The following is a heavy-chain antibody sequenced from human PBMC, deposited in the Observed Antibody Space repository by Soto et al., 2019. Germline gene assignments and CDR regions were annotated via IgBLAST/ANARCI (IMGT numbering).Heavy chain of an antibody. D-gene: IGHD6-13*01. Sequence: QVQLVESGGGVVQPGRSLRLSCAASGFTFNNYGMHWVRQAPGKGLEWVAVISNDGSDKYYADSVKGRLTISRDNSKNTVYPQMNSLRAEVTAVYYCAKDQGIAASHGIDWGQGTMVTVSS. CDR3: AKDQGIAASHGID. CDR2: ISNDGSDK. CDR1: GFTFNNYG. V-gene: IGHV3-30*18. J-gene: IGHJ3*01.